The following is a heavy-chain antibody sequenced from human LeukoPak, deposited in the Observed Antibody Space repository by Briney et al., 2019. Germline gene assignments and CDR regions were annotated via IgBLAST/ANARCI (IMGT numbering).Heavy chain of an antibody. J-gene: IGHJ2*01. D-gene: IGHD2-2*01. CDR3: ARDALYCSSTSCYRYWYFDL. CDR2: IYTSGST. CDR1: SGSINSYY. V-gene: IGHV4-4*07. Sequence: SETLSLTCTVSSGSINSYYWSWIRQPAGKGLEWIGRIYTSGSTNYNPSLKSRVTVSVDASKNQFSLKLTSVTAADTAVYYCARDALYCSSTSCYRYWYFDLWGRGTLVTVSS.